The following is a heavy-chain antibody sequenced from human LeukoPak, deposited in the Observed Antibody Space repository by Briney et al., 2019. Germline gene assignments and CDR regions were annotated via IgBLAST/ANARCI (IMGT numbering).Heavy chain of an antibody. CDR2: INHSGST. CDR1: GGSFSGYY. CDR3: ARDSDSSGTDY. D-gene: IGHD3-22*01. Sequence: KSSETLSLTCAVYGGSFSGYYWSWIRQPPGKGLEWIGEINHSGSTNYNPSLKSRVTISVDTSKNQFSLKLSSVTAADTAVYYCARDSDSSGTDYWGQGTLVTVSS. V-gene: IGHV4-34*01. J-gene: IGHJ4*02.